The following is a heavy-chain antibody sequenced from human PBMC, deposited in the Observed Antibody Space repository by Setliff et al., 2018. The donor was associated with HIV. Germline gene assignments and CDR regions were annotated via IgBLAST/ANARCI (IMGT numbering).Heavy chain of an antibody. J-gene: IGHJ3*01. Sequence: ASVKVSCKATEFIILANKMNWVRQAPGQGLEWIGRISPDNGAAEYTPQFQGRVIMTVDTSISTAYLEIPRLTSDDAAVYYCALPRVFDSFHVWGQGTMVTVSS. CDR1: EFIILANK. CDR3: ALPRVFDSFHV. CDR2: ISPDNGAA. V-gene: IGHV1-2*06.